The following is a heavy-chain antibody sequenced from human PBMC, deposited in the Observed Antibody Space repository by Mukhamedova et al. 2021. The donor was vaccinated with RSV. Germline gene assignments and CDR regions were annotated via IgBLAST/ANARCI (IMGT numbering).Heavy chain of an antibody. CDR3: ARGFYYDSSGSDAFDI. V-gene: IGHV3-48*03. CDR2: I. Sequence: IYNAVSVKGRFTISRDNAKNSVFLQMNSLRAEDTAVYYCARGFYYDSSGSDAFDIWGQGTMVTVSS. D-gene: IGHD3-22*01. J-gene: IGHJ3*02.